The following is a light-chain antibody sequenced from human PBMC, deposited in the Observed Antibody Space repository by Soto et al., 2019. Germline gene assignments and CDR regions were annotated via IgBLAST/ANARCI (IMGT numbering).Light chain of an antibody. V-gene: IGLV2-14*01. J-gene: IGLJ2*01. CDR3: SSYTSTNTLV. CDR1: SSDVGDYNY. CDR2: GVS. Sequence: QSALTQPASVSGSPGQSITISCTGTSSDVGDYNYVSWYQQHPGKAPKLIIYGVSNRPSGISNRFSGSKSGNTASLTISGLQAEDEADYYCSSYTSTNTLVFGGGTQLTAL.